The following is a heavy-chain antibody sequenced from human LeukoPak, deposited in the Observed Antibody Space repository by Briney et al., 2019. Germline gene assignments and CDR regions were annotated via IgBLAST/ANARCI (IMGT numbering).Heavy chain of an antibody. V-gene: IGHV4-59*01. D-gene: IGHD5-24*01. J-gene: IGHJ4*02. CDR1: GGSISSYY. CDR2: IYYSGST. CDR3: ARGNGYNVPGYFDY. Sequence: SETLSLTCTVSGGSISSYYWSWIRQPPGKGLEWIGYIYYSGSTNYNPSLKSRVTISVDTSKNQFSLKLSSVTAADTAVYYCARGNGYNVPGYFDYWGQGTLVTVSS.